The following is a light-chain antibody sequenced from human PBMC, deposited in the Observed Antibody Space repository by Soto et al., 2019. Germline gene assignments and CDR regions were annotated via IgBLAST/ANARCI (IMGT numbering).Light chain of an antibody. J-gene: IGLJ1*01. CDR1: SSDVGGYNY. CDR2: DVS. Sequence: QSALPQPASVSGSPGQSITISCTGTSSDVGGYNYVSWYQQHPGEAPKLMIYDVSNRPSGVSNRFSGSKSGNTASLTISGLQAEDEADYYCSSYTSSSTSYVFGTGTKVTVL. CDR3: SSYTSSSTSYV. V-gene: IGLV2-14*01.